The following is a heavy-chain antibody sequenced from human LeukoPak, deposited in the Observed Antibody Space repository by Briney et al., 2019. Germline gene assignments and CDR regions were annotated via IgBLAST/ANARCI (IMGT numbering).Heavy chain of an antibody. V-gene: IGHV1-69*13. Sequence: SVKVSCKASGGTFSSYASSWVRQAPGQGLEWMGGIIPIFGTANYAQKFQGRVTITADESTSTAYMELSSLRSEDTAVYYCAREGTTYYDILTGYSYWGQGTLVTVSS. CDR2: IIPIFGTA. CDR3: AREGTTYYDILTGYSY. D-gene: IGHD3-9*01. J-gene: IGHJ4*02. CDR1: GGTFSSYA.